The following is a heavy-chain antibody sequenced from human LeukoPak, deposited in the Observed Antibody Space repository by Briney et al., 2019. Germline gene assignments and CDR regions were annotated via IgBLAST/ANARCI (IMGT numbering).Heavy chain of an antibody. CDR1: GYTFTSFD. J-gene: IGHJ4*02. D-gene: IGHD7-27*01. CDR2: MSPNSGDT. V-gene: IGHV1-8*01. Sequence: ASVKVSCKASGYTFTSFDFNWVRQATGQGLEWLGWMSPNSGDTGYAQKFQGRVTMTSDSSISTAYMELSSLRSEDTAIYYCVRTPPNWGFDYWGQGTLVTVSS. CDR3: VRTPPNWGFDY.